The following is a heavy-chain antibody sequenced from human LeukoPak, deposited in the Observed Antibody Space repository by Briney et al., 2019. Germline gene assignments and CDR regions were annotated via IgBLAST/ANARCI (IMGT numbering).Heavy chain of an antibody. CDR1: GGTFSSYA. CDR2: IIPIFGTA. CDR3: AILRWAGNPLVAFDI. V-gene: IGHV1-69*05. Sequence: SSVKVSCKASGGTFSSYAISWVRQAPGQGLEWMGRIIPIFGTANYAQKFQGRVTITTDESTSTAYMELSSLRSEDTAVYYCAILRWAGNPLVAFDIWGQGTMVTVSS. D-gene: IGHD6-19*01. J-gene: IGHJ3*02.